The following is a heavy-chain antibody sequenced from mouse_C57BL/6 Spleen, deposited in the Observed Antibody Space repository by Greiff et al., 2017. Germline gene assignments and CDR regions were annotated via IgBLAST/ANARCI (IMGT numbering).Heavy chain of an antibody. Sequence: VQLQQSGAELVRPGASVTLSCKASGYTFTDYEMHWVKQTPVHVLEWIGAIDPETGGTAYNQKFKGKAILTADKSSSTAYMELRSLTSEDSAVYYCTSDGYYYGSSYDWFAYWGQGTLVTVSA. V-gene: IGHV1-15*01. CDR2: IDPETGGT. CDR3: TSDGYYYGSSYDWFAY. CDR1: GYTFTDYE. D-gene: IGHD1-1*01. J-gene: IGHJ3*01.